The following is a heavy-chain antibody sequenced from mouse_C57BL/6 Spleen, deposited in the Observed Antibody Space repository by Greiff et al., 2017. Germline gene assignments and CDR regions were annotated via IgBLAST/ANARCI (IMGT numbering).Heavy chain of an antibody. V-gene: IGHV1-82*01. D-gene: IGHD1-1*01. J-gene: IGHJ4*01. Sequence: VQLQQSGPELVKPGASVKISCKASGYAFSSSWMNWVKQRPGKGLEWIGRIYPGDGDTNYNGKFKGKATLTADKSSSTAYMQLSSLTSEDSAVYFCAITTVVAKYAMDYWGQGTSVTVSS. CDR1: GYAFSSSW. CDR2: IYPGDGDT. CDR3: AITTVVAKYAMDY.